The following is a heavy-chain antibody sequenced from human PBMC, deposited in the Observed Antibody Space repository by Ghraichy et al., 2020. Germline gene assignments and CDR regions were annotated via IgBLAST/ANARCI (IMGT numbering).Heavy chain of an antibody. CDR3: ARAGYCSSTSCYTFDY. J-gene: IGHJ4*02. CDR2: MNPNSRNT. V-gene: IGHV1-8*01. Sequence: ASAKVSCKASGYTFSSYDINWVRQATGQGLEWMGWMNPNSRNTGYAQRFQGRVTMTRNTSISTAYPELSSLRSEDTAVYYCARAGYCSSTSCYTFDYWGQGTLITVSS. CDR1: GYTFSSYD. D-gene: IGHD2-2*01.